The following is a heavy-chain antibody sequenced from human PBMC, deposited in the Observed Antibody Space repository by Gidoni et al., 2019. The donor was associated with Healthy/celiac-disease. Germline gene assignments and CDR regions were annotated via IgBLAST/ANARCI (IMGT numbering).Heavy chain of an antibody. V-gene: IGHV3-7*03. J-gene: IGHJ4*02. CDR2: IKQDGSEK. Sequence: EVQLVESGGGLVQPGGSLRLSCAASGFHFSSYWMSWVRQAPGKGLEWVANIKQDGSEKYYVDSVKGRFTISRDNAKNSLYLQMNSLRAEDTAVYYCARDLHSSGWYSSSGYWGQGTLVTVSS. CDR1: GFHFSSYW. CDR3: ARDLHSSGWYSSSGY. D-gene: IGHD6-19*01.